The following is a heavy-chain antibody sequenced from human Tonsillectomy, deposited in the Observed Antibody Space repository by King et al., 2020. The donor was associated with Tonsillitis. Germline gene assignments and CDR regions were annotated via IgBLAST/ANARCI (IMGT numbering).Heavy chain of an antibody. CDR1: GFTFSSYW. CDR3: PRGGFYYDDAFDI. CDR2: INSDGSTT. D-gene: IGHD3-22*01. V-gene: IGHV3-74*01. J-gene: IGHJ3*02. Sequence: VQLVESGGGLVQPGGSLRLSCAASGFTFSSYWMHWVRQAPGKGLVWVSRINSDGSTTSYADSVRGRFTISRDNARNTLYLQMNSLRAEDTAVYYCPRGGFYYDDAFDIWGQGTMVTVSS.